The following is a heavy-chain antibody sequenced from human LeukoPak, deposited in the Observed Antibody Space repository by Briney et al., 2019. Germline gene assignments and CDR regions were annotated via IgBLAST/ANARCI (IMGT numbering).Heavy chain of an antibody. CDR1: GFTFSSYD. CDR3: VRDNPRCCGVVPANIDDY. J-gene: IGHJ4*02. CDR2: INGGGSPI. Sequence: GRSLRLSCAASGFTFSSYDMHWVRQAPGKGLEWVSYINGGGSPIYYADSVRGRFTISRDNAKNSLYLQMNSLRAEDTAVYYCVRDNPRCCGVVPANIDDYWGQGTLVTVSS. V-gene: IGHV3-48*01. D-gene: IGHD2-15*01.